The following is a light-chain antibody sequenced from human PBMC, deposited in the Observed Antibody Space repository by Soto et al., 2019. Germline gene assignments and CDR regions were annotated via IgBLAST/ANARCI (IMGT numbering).Light chain of an antibody. V-gene: IGKV1-27*01. CDR3: QKYNSAPRT. Sequence: IEMIQSPSSLSASVGDRVTITCRASQGISNYLAWYQQKPGKVPKPLIHTASTLQSGVPSRFSGSGSGTDFTLTISSLQPEDVATYYCQKYNSAPRTFGQGTKVDIK. CDR1: QGISNY. J-gene: IGKJ1*01. CDR2: TAS.